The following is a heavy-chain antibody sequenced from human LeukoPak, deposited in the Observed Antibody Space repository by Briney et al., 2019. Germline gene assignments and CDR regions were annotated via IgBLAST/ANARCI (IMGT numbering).Heavy chain of an antibody. J-gene: IGHJ5*02. V-gene: IGHV4-34*01. CDR2: IDHSGRT. CDR3: ARGEYYDTSGDRKNWFGP. CDR1: GFTLSTYA. D-gene: IGHD3-22*01. Sequence: PGGSLRLSCAASGFTLSTYAMSWIRQPPGKGLEWIGEIDHSGRTNYNPSLKSRVTMSVDTSKDQFSLKLTSVTAADTAVYYCARGEYYDTSGDRKNWFGPWGQGTLVTVSP.